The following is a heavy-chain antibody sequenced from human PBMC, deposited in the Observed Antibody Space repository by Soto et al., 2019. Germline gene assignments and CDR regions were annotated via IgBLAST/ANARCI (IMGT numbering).Heavy chain of an antibody. J-gene: IGHJ4*02. D-gene: IGHD4-17*01. CDR2: ISTYNTNT. CDR3: ARWAGQVRDYGGPFDY. Sequence: QVQLVQSGAEVKNPGASVTVSCKASGERFTTYGISWVRQAPGQGLEWMGWISTYNTNTNYAPKFQGRLLLTTETSTTTAHMELRSLRPDDTAVYYCARWAGQVRDYGGPFDYWGQGTLVTVSS. V-gene: IGHV1-18*04. CDR1: GERFTTYG.